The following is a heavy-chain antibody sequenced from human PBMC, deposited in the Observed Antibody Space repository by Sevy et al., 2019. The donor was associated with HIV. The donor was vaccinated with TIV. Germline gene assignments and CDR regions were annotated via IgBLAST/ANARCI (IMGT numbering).Heavy chain of an antibody. Sequence: GGSLRLSCAASGFTFSSYEMNWVRQAPGKGLEWVSYISSSGSTIYYADSVKGRFTISRDNAKNSLYLQMNSLRAEDTAVYYCASYRAAYDPYFDLWGRGTLVTVPS. CDR1: GFTFSSYE. J-gene: IGHJ2*01. CDR2: ISSSGSTI. D-gene: IGHD2-21*01. V-gene: IGHV3-48*03. CDR3: ASYRAAYDPYFDL.